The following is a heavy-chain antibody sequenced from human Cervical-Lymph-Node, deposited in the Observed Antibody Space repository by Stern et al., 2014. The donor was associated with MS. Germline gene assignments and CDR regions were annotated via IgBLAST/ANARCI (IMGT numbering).Heavy chain of an antibody. CDR1: GFTFSPYV. CDR3: AKAPDTSDYDSPFDAIDF. V-gene: IGHV3-23*04. D-gene: IGHD3-22*01. Sequence: EVQLVESGGGWEPPGGSLRLSCEASGFTFSPYVIIWVRQAPGTGLEWVSSIGGRGDSTYYADSVKGRFSISRDNAKNSLYLQRHNLRAEDTATYFCAKAPDTSDYDSPFDAIDFWGQGTMVTVSS. CDR2: IGGRGDST. J-gene: IGHJ3*01.